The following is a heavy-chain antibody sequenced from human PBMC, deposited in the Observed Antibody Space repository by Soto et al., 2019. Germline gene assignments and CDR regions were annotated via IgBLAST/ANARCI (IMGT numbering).Heavy chain of an antibody. Sequence: ASVKVSCKASGYTFTSYGISWVRQAPGQGLEWMGWISAYNGNTNYAQKLQGRVTMTTDTSTSTAYMELRSLRSDDTAVYYCARKYCSGGSCPYYYYGMDVWGQGTTVTVSS. CDR1: GYTFTSYG. CDR3: ARKYCSGGSCPYYYYGMDV. D-gene: IGHD2-15*01. CDR2: ISAYNGNT. J-gene: IGHJ6*02. V-gene: IGHV1-18*01.